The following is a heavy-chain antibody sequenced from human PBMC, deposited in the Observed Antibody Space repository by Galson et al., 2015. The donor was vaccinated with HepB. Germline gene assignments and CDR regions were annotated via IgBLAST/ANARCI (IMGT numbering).Heavy chain of an antibody. CDR2: ISSSGSTI. Sequence: SLRLSCAASGFTFSDYYMSWIRQAPGKGLEWVSYISSSGSTIYYAGSVKGRFSISRDNTKNSLYLQMNSLRAEDTAVYYCARDAKRHYESSGYYVPDAFDIWGQGAMVTVSS. CDR1: GFTFSDYY. V-gene: IGHV3-11*01. J-gene: IGHJ3*02. D-gene: IGHD3-22*01. CDR3: ARDAKRHYESSGYYVPDAFDI.